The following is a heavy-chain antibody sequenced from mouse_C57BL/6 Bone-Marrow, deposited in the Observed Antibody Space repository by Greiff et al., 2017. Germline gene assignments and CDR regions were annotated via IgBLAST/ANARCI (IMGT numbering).Heavy chain of an antibody. CDR1: GYTFTSYG. D-gene: IGHD2-5*01. CDR2: IYPRSGNT. V-gene: IGHV1-81*01. Sequence: QVQLKESGAELARPGASVKLSCKASGYTFTSYGISWVKQRTGQGLEWIGEIYPRSGNTYYNEKFKGKATLTADKSSSTAYMVLRSLTSEDSAVYFCASCYYSNFDYWGQGTTLTVSS. J-gene: IGHJ2*01. CDR3: ASCYYSNFDY.